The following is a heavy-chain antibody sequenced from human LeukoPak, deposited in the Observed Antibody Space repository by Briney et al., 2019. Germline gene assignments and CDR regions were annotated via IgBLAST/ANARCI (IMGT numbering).Heavy chain of an antibody. Sequence: ASVKVSCKASGYTFTGYYMHWVRQAPGQGLEWMGWINPNSGGTNYAQKFQGRVTMTRDTSISTAYMELGRLRSDDTAVYYCARSQKVGQGYDFDYWGQGTLVTVSS. CDR3: ARSQKVGQGYDFDY. CDR2: INPNSGGT. D-gene: IGHD5-12*01. V-gene: IGHV1-2*02. CDR1: GYTFTGYY. J-gene: IGHJ4*02.